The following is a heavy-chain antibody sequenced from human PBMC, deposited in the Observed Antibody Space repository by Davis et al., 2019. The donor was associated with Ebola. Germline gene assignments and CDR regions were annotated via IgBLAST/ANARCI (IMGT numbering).Heavy chain of an antibody. CDR1: GFTFTSYW. CDR3: ARSGDFGDKLSYYYYGMDV. J-gene: IGHJ6*02. Sequence: PGGSLRLSCKGSGFTFTSYWIGWVRQMPGKGLEWMGIIYPGDSDTRYSPSFQGQVTISADKSISTDYLQWSSLKSSDSAVYFCARSGDFGDKLSYYYYGMDVWGQGTTVTVSS. D-gene: IGHD4/OR15-4a*01. V-gene: IGHV5-51*01. CDR2: IYPGDSDT.